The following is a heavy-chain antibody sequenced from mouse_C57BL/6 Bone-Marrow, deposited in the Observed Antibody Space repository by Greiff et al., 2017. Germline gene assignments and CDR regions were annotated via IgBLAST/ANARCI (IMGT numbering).Heavy chain of an antibody. D-gene: IGHD2-5*01. CDR3: TQAYYSNYPY. Sequence: VQLQQSGAELVRPGASVKLSCTASGFNIKDDYMHWVKQRPEQGLEWIGWIDPENGDTEYASKFQGKATITADTSSNTAYLQLSSLTSEDTAVYYCTQAYYSNYPYWGQGTSVTVAS. J-gene: IGHJ4*01. V-gene: IGHV14-4*01. CDR1: GFNIKDDY. CDR2: IDPENGDT.